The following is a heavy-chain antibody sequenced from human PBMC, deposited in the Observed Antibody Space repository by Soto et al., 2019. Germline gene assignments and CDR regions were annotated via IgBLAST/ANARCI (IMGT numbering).Heavy chain of an antibody. J-gene: IGHJ2*01. Sequence: QVQLVQSGAEVKKPGASVKVSCKASGYTFTGYYMHWVRQAPGQGLEWMGWINPISGGTNYAQKFQGRVTMTRDTSISTAYMELSRLRSDDTAVYYCARVPGCSGGSCYSRRYFDLWGRGTLVTVSS. V-gene: IGHV1-2*02. CDR1: GYTFTGYY. CDR3: ARVPGCSGGSCYSRRYFDL. D-gene: IGHD2-15*01. CDR2: INPISGGT.